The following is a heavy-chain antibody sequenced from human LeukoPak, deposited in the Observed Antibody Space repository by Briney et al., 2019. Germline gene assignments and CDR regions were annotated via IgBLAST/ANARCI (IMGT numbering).Heavy chain of an antibody. Sequence: GRSLRLSCAASGFTFSSYGMHWVRQAPGKGLEWVAVISYDGSNKYYADSVKGRFTISRDNSKNTLYLQMNSLRAEDTAVYYCARDVRAGYMIDGLDYWGQGTLVTVSS. CDR3: ARDVRAGYMIDGLDY. V-gene: IGHV3-30*03. CDR1: GFTFSSYG. CDR2: ISYDGSNK. D-gene: IGHD5-24*01. J-gene: IGHJ4*02.